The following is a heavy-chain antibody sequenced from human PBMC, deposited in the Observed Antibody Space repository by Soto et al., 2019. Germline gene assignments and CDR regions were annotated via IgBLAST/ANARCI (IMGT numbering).Heavy chain of an antibody. CDR3: VKSRVLGYYYYGMDV. D-gene: IGHD6-13*01. CDR2: ISSNGGST. Sequence: GGSLRLSCSASGFTFSSYAMHWVRQAPGKGLEYVSAISSNGGSTYYADSVKGRFTISRDNSKNTLYLQMSSLRAEDTAVYYCVKSRVLGYYYYGMDVWGQGTTVTVSS. J-gene: IGHJ6*02. V-gene: IGHV3-64D*08. CDR1: GFTFSSYA.